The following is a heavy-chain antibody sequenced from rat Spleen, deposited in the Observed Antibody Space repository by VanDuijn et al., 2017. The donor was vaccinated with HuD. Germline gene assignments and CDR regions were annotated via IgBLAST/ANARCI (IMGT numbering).Heavy chain of an antibody. CDR1: GYSITSNY. CDR3: ASTEPRTGRYFDY. J-gene: IGHJ2*01. CDR2: ISYSGST. Sequence: EVQLQESGPGLVKPSQSLSLTCSVTGYSITSNYWGWIRKFPGNKMEWIGHISYSGSTSYNPSLKSRISITRDTSKNQFFLQLNSVTTEDTATYYCASTEPRTGRYFDYWGQGVMVTVSS. D-gene: IGHD1-11*01. V-gene: IGHV3-1*01.